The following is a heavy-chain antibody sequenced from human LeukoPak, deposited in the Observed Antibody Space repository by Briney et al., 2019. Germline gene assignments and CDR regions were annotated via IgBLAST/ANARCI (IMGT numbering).Heavy chain of an antibody. CDR2: IMPMFATT. Sequence: ASVKVSCKASGGIFSTYAISWVRQAPGQGLEWMGGIMPMFATTNYAQRFQDRVTITADKATTTAYMELSSLTPEDTAIYYCARGVRFVADCPSSTCYTPDFWGQGTLVTVSS. CDR3: ARGVRFVADCPSSTCYTPDF. CDR1: GGIFSTYA. J-gene: IGHJ4*02. V-gene: IGHV1-69*06. D-gene: IGHD2-2*02.